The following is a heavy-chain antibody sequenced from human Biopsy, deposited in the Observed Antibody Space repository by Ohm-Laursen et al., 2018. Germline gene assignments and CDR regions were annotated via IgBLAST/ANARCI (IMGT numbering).Heavy chain of an antibody. V-gene: IGHV4-4*09. CDR3: ARMDCSGGSCHYYSYGMDV. Sequence: SDTLSLTGTVSGVSITAYYWSWIRQPPGKGLECIGNIHHSGSTNYNPSLKSRLTISVDTSKNQFSLKLSSVTAADTAVYYCARMDCSGGSCHYYSYGMDVWGQGTTVTVSS. D-gene: IGHD2-15*01. CDR1: GVSITAYY. J-gene: IGHJ6*02. CDR2: IHHSGST.